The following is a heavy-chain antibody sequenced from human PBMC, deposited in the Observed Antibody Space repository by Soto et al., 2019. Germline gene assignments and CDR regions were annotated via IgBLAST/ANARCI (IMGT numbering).Heavy chain of an antibody. CDR3: AREYTAWPLAYGLDV. Sequence: GSLRLSCVGSGFTFSTYSINWVRQAPGKGLEWVSSISSRSDIYYADSVKGRFTISRDNAKNSVSLQMNGLRAEDTAVYYCAREYTAWPLAYGLDVWGQGTTVTVSS. J-gene: IGHJ6*02. D-gene: IGHD2-2*02. V-gene: IGHV3-21*01. CDR2: ISSRSDI. CDR1: GFTFSTYS.